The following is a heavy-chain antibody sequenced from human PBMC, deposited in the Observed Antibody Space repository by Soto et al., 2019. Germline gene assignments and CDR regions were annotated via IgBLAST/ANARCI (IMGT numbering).Heavy chain of an antibody. J-gene: IGHJ4*02. V-gene: IGHV3-48*04. D-gene: IGHD6-13*01. CDR3: ARGFDSSSWFIDY. Sequence: GGSLRLSCAASGFTFSFHGMNWVRQAPGKGLEWLSYIRGYDHRVDSENSRQYADSLRGRIIISRDNAKNSLYLQLDRLRAEDTAVYYCARGFDSSSWFIDYWGQGTLVTVSS. CDR1: GFTFSFHG. CDR2: IRGYDHRVDSENSR.